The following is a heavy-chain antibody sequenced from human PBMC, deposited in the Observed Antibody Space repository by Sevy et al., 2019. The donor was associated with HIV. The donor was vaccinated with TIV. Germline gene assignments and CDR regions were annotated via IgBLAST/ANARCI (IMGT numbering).Heavy chain of an antibody. Sequence: ASVKVSCKASGYTFTTYGFSWVRQAPGQGLEWMGWIIANTGARSRQDRITMTTDASTSTAYMEVRSLRSDDTAVYYSARQRHYDFWSIDSWGQGTLVTVSS. V-gene: IGHV1-18*04. CDR1: GYTFTTYG. D-gene: IGHD3-3*01. J-gene: IGHJ4*02. CDR3: ARQRHYDFWSIDS. CDR2: IIANTG.